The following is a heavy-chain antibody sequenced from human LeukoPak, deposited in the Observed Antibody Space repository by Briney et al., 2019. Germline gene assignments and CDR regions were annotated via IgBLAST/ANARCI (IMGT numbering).Heavy chain of an antibody. D-gene: IGHD6-6*01. Sequence: ASVKVSCKASGGTFSSYAISWVRQAPGQGLEWMGGIIPIFGTANYAQRFQGRVTITADESTSTAYMELSSLRSEDTAVYYCASIAARPYYYYGMDVWGQGTTVTVSS. CDR3: ASIAARPYYYYGMDV. J-gene: IGHJ6*02. CDR2: IIPIFGTA. CDR1: GGTFSSYA. V-gene: IGHV1-69*13.